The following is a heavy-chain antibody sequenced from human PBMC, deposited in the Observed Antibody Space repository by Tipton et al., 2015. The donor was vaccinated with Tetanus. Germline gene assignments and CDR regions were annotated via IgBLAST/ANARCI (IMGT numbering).Heavy chain of an antibody. J-gene: IGHJ3*02. Sequence: GSLRLSCVGSGFTFSDYTMNWVRQAPGKGLEWVSSISSRSGDIHYADSVKGRFTISRDNAKNSLYLQMNSLRAEDTADYFCARRFYDSSGYSFDIWGQGTMVTASS. V-gene: IGHV3-21*01. CDR1: GFTFSDYT. CDR3: ARRFYDSSGYSFDI. D-gene: IGHD3-22*01. CDR2: ISSRSGDI.